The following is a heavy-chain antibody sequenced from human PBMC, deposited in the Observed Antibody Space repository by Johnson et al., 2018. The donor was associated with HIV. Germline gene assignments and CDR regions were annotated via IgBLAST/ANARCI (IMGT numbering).Heavy chain of an antibody. Sequence: VLLVESGGGVVQPGRSLRLSCAASGFTFSNAWMNWVRQAPGKGLEWVGRSTSNSDGGTTDYAVPVIGRFTISRDDQKNTLYLQMNSLKTEDTAVYYCAQDGTLRAFDIWGQGTMVTVSS. CDR1: GFTFSNAW. CDR2: STSNSDGGTT. J-gene: IGHJ3*02. V-gene: IGHV3-15*01. CDR3: AQDGTLRAFDI.